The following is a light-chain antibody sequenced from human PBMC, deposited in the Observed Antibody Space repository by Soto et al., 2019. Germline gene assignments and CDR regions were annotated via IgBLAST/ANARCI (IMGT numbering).Light chain of an antibody. Sequence: IVLTRSPGTLSLSPCERATPSWSASQSVSRSYLAWYQQKPGQAPRLLIYGASSRATGIPDRFSGSGSGTDFTLTISRLEPEDFAVYYCQQYGSSSTWTFGQGTKVDIK. CDR1: QSVSRSY. CDR2: GAS. J-gene: IGKJ1*01. V-gene: IGKV3-20*01. CDR3: QQYGSSSTWT.